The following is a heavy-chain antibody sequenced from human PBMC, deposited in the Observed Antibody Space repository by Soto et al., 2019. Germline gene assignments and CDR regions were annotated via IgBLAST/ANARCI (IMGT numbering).Heavy chain of an antibody. V-gene: IGHV4-30-4*01. J-gene: IGHJ5*02. D-gene: IGHD3-16*01. CDR1: GVSISSGDYY. CDR3: ARASTGELWVYANWFDP. Sequence: PSETLSLTCTVSGVSISSGDYYWRWIRQPPGKGLEWIGFIYYSGGTYYKPSLKSRVTISVDTSKNKFSLNLSSVTAADTAVYYCARASTGELWVYANWFDPWGPGTLVTVSS. CDR2: IYYSGGT.